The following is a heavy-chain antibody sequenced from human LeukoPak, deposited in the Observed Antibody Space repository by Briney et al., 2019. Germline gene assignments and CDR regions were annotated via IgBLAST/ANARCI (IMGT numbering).Heavy chain of an antibody. D-gene: IGHD3-22*01. Sequence: PGGSLRLSCAASGFTFSGSAMHWVRQASGKGLEWVGRIRSKANSYATAYAASVKGRFTISRDDSKNTAYLQMNSLKTEDTAVYYCWSYYDSSGYYGIDYWGQGTLVTVSS. V-gene: IGHV3-73*01. CDR1: GFTFSGSA. CDR3: WSYYDSSGYYGIDY. CDR2: IRSKANSYAT. J-gene: IGHJ4*02.